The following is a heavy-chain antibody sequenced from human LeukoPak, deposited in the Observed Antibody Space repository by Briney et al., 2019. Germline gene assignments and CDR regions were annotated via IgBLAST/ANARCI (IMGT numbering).Heavy chain of an antibody. Sequence: GGSLRLSCAASGFTFSSYSMNWVRQAPGKGLEWVSYISSSSSTIYYADSVRGRFTISRDNSKDLLYLQMDSLRAEDTAVYYCVKLSSGSGSSFGFDSWGLGTLVTVSS. V-gene: IGHV3-48*01. D-gene: IGHD6-13*01. CDR2: ISSSSSTI. CDR3: VKLSSGSGSSFGFDS. J-gene: IGHJ4*02. CDR1: GFTFSSYS.